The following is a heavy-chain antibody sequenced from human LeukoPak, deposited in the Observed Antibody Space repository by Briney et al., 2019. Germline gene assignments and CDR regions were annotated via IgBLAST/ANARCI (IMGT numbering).Heavy chain of an antibody. CDR2: IYYSGST. D-gene: IGHD3-22*01. Sequence: SETLSLTCAVSGGSMSNFYWSWIRQPPGKGLEWIGYIYYSGSTNYNPSLKSRVTISVGMSKNQFSLKLSSVTAADTAVYYCARHYFDSNGNFDYWGQGTLVTVSS. CDR1: GGSMSNFY. CDR3: ARHYFDSNGNFDY. V-gene: IGHV4-59*08. J-gene: IGHJ4*02.